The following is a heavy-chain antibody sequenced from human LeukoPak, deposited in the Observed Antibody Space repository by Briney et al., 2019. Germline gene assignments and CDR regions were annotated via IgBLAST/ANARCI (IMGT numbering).Heavy chain of an antibody. CDR1: GYTFTSYG. Sequence: GASVKVSCKASGYTFTSYGISWVRQAPGQGLEWMGWINPSSGGTNSAQKFQGRVTMSRDTSINTAYMELSRLRSDDTAVYYCARMGIPYYYDSSGYYHLDYWGQGTLVTVSS. CDR2: INPSSGGT. CDR3: ARMGIPYYYDSSGYYHLDY. D-gene: IGHD3-22*01. J-gene: IGHJ4*02. V-gene: IGHV1-2*02.